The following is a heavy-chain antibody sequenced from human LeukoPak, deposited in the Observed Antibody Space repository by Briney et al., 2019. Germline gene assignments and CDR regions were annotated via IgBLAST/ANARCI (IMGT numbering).Heavy chain of an antibody. V-gene: IGHV3-30*03. CDR2: ISYDGSNK. Sequence: GGSLRLSCAASGFTFSSYGMHWVRQAPGKVLEWVAVISYDGSNKYYADSVKGRFTISRDNSKNTLYLQMNSLRAEDTAVYYCARGGIVVVPAALDIWGQGTMVTVSS. CDR1: GFTFSSYG. CDR3: ARGGIVVVPAALDI. J-gene: IGHJ3*02. D-gene: IGHD2-2*01.